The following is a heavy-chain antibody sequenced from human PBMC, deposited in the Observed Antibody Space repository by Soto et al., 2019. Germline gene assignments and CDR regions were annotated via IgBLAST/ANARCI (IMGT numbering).Heavy chain of an antibody. V-gene: IGHV3-30-3*01. CDR2: ISYDGSNK. CDR3: NGAGYCSGGSCYSGEDGMDV. D-gene: IGHD2-15*01. J-gene: IGHJ6*02. CDR1: GFTFSSYA. Sequence: QVQLVESGGGVVQPGRSLRLSCAASGFTFSSYAMHWVRQAPGKGLEWVAVISYDGSNKYYADSVKGRFTISRDNSKNTLYLQMNSLRAEDTAVYYCNGAGYCSGGSCYSGEDGMDVWGQGTTVTVSS.